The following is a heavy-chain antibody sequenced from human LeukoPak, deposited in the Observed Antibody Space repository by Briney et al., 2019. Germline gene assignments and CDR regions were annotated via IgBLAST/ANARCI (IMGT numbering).Heavy chain of an antibody. J-gene: IGHJ3*01. CDR2: IFYSGNT. Sequence: SQTLSLTCTVSGGSISIDYYCGWIRQTPGMGPGLEWIDYIFYSGNTNYNASLRSRATISVDTSKNEFSLQLISVTAADTAIYFCARGSSNAFDVWGPGTMVTVSS. D-gene: IGHD2/OR15-2a*01. CDR3: ARGSSNAFDV. V-gene: IGHV4-30-4*01. CDR1: GGSISIDYY.